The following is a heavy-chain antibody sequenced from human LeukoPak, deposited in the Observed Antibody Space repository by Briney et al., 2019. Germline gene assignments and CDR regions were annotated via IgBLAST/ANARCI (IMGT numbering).Heavy chain of an antibody. CDR3: ARSVTMARGPFDY. CDR2: ISYAVTRT. D-gene: IGHD3-10*01. J-gene: IGHJ4*02. CDR1: GFTFSIDA. V-gene: IGHV3-30-3*01. Sequence: PGGSLRLSCAASGFTFSIDAMHWVRHAPGQGVEWGAVISYAVTRTYYTDSVTGRFTISRDNSQNTLYVQMNSLRAEDTALYYCARSVTMARGPFDYWGQGTLVTVSS.